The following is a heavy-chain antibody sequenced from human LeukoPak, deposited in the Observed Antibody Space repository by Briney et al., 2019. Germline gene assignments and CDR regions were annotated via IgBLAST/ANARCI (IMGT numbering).Heavy chain of an antibody. D-gene: IGHD3-22*01. Sequence: ASVKVSCKASGYTFTSYYMHWVRQAPGQGLEWMGIINPSGGSTSYAQKFQGRVTMTRDMSTSTVYMELSSLRSEDTAVYYCARDGNYDSSDYYHQLDYWGQGTLVTVSS. CDR1: GYTFTSYY. CDR2: INPSGGST. CDR3: ARDGNYDSSDYYHQLDY. J-gene: IGHJ4*02. V-gene: IGHV1-46*01.